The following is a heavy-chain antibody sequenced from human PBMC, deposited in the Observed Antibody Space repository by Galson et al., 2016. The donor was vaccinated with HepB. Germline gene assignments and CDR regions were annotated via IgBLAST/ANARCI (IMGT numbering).Heavy chain of an antibody. D-gene: IGHD1-1*01. CDR3: ARSVEGHFDY. CDR2: ISVYRTI. J-gene: IGHJ4*02. Sequence: SLRLSCAASGFTFSSYSMNWVRQAPGKGLEWISYISVYRTIYYADYVKGRFTISRDNAKNSLYLQMNTLRAYDPAVYYCARSVEGHFDYWGQGNLVTVSS. V-gene: IGHV3-48*04. CDR1: GFTFSSYS.